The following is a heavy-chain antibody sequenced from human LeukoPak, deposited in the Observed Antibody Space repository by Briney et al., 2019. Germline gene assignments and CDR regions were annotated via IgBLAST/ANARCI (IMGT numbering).Heavy chain of an antibody. Sequence: GGSLRLSCAASGFTFDDYGMSWVRQAPGKGLEWVSSISSSSSYIYYADSVKGRFTISRDNAKNSLYLQMNSLRAEDTAVYYCARRYSGSSLDYWGQGTLVTVSS. CDR1: GFTFDDYG. D-gene: IGHD1-26*01. V-gene: IGHV3-21*01. J-gene: IGHJ4*02. CDR3: ARRYSGSSLDY. CDR2: ISSSSSYI.